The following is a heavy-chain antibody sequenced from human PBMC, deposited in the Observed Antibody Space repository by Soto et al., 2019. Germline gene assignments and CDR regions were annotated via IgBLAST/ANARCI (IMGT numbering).Heavy chain of an antibody. D-gene: IGHD3-10*01. CDR1: GYTFTSYG. V-gene: IGHV1-18*01. CDR2: ISAYNGNT. J-gene: IGHJ4*02. Sequence: QVQLVQSGAEVKKPGASVKVSCKASGYTFTSYGISWVRQAPGQGLEWMGWISAYNGNTNYAQKLQGRGTMTTDTSTSTAYMELRSLRSDDTAVYYCASVYRITMVRGELSEYWGQGTLVTVSS. CDR3: ASVYRITMVRGELSEY.